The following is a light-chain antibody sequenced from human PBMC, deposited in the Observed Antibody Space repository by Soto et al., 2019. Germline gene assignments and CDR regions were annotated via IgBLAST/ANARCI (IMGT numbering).Light chain of an antibody. Sequence: EIVMTQSPATLSLSPGERATLSCRASQSVSSNLAWYQQKPGQAPRLLIYGASTRATGLPARFSGSGSGTEFSLTISSLQSADFAVYYCQQYNNWSPYTFGQGTKLEIK. CDR2: GAS. V-gene: IGKV3-15*01. CDR3: QQYNNWSPYT. J-gene: IGKJ2*01. CDR1: QSVSSN.